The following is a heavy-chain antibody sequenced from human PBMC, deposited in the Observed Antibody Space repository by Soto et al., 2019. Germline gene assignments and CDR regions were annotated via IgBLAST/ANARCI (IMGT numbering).Heavy chain of an antibody. CDR1: GYSVSSNSAT. CDR3: ARGGYYGSGSSVDY. D-gene: IGHD3-10*01. J-gene: IGHJ4*02. CDR2: TYYRSKWYN. Sequence: SHTRSLTCAISGYSVSSNSATWNLIRQSPSRGLEWLGRTYYRSKWYNDYAVSVKSRITINPDTSKNQFSLQLNSVTPEDTAVYYCARGGYYGSGSSVDYWGQGTLVTVSS. V-gene: IGHV6-1*01.